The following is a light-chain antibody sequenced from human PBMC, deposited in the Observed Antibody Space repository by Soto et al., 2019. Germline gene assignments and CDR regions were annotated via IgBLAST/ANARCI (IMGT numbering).Light chain of an antibody. CDR2: GAS. V-gene: IGKV3-20*01. CDR1: QSVSSSY. Sequence: EIVLTQSPGTLSLSPGERATLSCRASQSVSSSYLAWYQQKPDQAPRLLIYGASGRATGIPDRFSGSGSGTDFTLTISRLEPEDFAVYYCQQYGSSPPGTFGQGTRLEIK. CDR3: QQYGSSPPGT. J-gene: IGKJ5*01.